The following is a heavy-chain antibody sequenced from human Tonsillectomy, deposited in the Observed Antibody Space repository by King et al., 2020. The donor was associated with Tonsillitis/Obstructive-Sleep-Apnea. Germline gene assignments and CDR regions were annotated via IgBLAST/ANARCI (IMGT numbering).Heavy chain of an antibody. J-gene: IGHJ4*02. CDR3: AGMYYDFWSGLDGLRGFDAYYFDY. D-gene: IGHD3-3*01. CDR2: IYYSGST. CDR1: VGSISSSSYY. V-gene: IGHV4-39*01. Sequence: QLQESGPGLVKPSETLSLTCTVSVGSISSSSYYWGWIRQPPGKGLEWIGSIYYSGSTYYNPSLKSRVTISVDTSTNQFSLKLSSVTAADTAVYYCAGMYYDFWSGLDGLRGFDAYYFDYWGQGTLVTVSS.